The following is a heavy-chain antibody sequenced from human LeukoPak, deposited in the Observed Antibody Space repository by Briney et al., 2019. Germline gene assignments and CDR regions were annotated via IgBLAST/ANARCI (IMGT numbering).Heavy chain of an antibody. CDR3: ARDPYSGHYGNDYYYYMDV. J-gene: IGHJ6*03. CDR1: GFTFSSYS. CDR2: ISSSSSYA. D-gene: IGHD5-12*01. V-gene: IGHV3-21*01. Sequence: GGSLRLSCAASGFTFSSYSMNWVRQAPGKGLEWVSSISSSSSYAFYADSVKGRFTISRDNAKSSLYLQMNNLRAEDTAVYYCARDPYSGHYGNDYYYYMDVWGKGTTVTVSS.